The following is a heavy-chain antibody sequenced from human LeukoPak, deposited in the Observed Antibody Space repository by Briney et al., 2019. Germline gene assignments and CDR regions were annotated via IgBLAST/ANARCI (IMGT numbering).Heavy chain of an antibody. D-gene: IGHD2-21*02. CDR1: GGTFSSYA. J-gene: IGHJ4*02. CDR3: ARDHCGGDCYFDY. V-gene: IGHV1-69*13. CDR2: IIPIFGTA. Sequence: SVKVSCKASGGTFSSYAISWVRQAPGQGLEWMGGIIPIFGTANYAQKFQGRVTITADESTSTAYMEQSSLRSEDTAVYYCARDHCGGDCYFDYWGQGTLVTVSS.